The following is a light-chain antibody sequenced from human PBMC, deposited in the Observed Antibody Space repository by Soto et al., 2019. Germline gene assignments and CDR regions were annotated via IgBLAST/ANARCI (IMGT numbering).Light chain of an antibody. J-gene: IGLJ1*01. V-gene: IGLV2-14*01. CDR3: SSYTISNTLV. CDR1: SSDVGGYNY. Sequence: VLTQAASGSGSPGQSSSISCTGASSDVGGYNYVSWYQQYPGKAPKLMIYDVSNRPSGVSNRFSGSKSGNTASLTISGLQAEDEADYYCSSYTISNTLVFGSGTKVTV. CDR2: DVS.